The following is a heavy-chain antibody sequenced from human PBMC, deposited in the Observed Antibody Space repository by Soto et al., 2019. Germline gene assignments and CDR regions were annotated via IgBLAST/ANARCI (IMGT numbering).Heavy chain of an antibody. Sequence: SETLSLTCPVSGGSVTNSSYYWGCIRQSPGKGLEWIGSVYYRGRSYSKSSVKSRVTISVDTSKNRFSLSLNSVTASDTAVYFCVSQRTTVPTQAYFDYWGPGALVTVSS. CDR3: VSQRTTVPTQAYFDY. D-gene: IGHD4-17*01. CDR1: GGSVTNSSYY. V-gene: IGHV4-39*01. J-gene: IGHJ4*02. CDR2: VYYRGRS.